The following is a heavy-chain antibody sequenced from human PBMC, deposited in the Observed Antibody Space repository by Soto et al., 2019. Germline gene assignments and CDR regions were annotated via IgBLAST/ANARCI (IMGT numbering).Heavy chain of an antibody. CDR1: GFTVSSNY. CDR3: ARDSRNRNFFDY. D-gene: IGHD2-2*01. J-gene: IGHJ4*02. Sequence: GSLRLSCAASGFTVSSNYMTWVRQAPGKGLEWVSVIYSGGSTYYADSVKGRFTISRDNSKNTLYPQMNSLRAEDTALYYCARDSRNRNFFDYWGQGTLVTVSS. V-gene: IGHV3-53*01. CDR2: IYSGGST.